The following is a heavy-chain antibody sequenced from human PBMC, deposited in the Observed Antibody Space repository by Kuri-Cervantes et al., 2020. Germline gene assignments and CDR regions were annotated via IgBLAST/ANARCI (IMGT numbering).Heavy chain of an antibody. Sequence: GESLKISCAASGFTFSSYAMHWVRQAPGKGLEWVAVIPYDGSNKYYADSVKGRFTISRDNSKNTLYLQMNSLRAEDTAVYYCAGYSSGWSGSAFDYWGQGTLVTVSS. CDR2: IPYDGSNK. D-gene: IGHD6-19*01. CDR3: AGYSSGWSGSAFDY. V-gene: IGHV3-30-3*01. J-gene: IGHJ4*02. CDR1: GFTFSSYA.